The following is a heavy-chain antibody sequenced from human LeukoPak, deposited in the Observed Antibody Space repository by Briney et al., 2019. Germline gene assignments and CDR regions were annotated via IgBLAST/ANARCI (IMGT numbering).Heavy chain of an antibody. CDR1: SESFSGYF. CDR3: ARGSIYYGDSSAYFDY. J-gene: IGHJ4*02. Sequence: SETLSLTCGVYSESFSGYFWTYTRQPPGGGLVWIGDINHRGSTNYNPSLKSRVTISVDTSKDQFSLRLTSVTAADTAVYYCARGSIYYGDSSAYFDYWGQGSLVTVSS. CDR2: INHRGST. V-gene: IGHV4-34*01. D-gene: IGHD3-22*01.